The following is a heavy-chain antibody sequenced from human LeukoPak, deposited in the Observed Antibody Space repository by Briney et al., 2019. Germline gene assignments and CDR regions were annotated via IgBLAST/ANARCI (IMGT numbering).Heavy chain of an antibody. J-gene: IGHJ4*02. Sequence: PGGSLRLSCAASGFTLSGYGMNWVRQAPGKGLEWISYISISSSNIYYADSLKGRFTISRDNAKNSLYLQMNSLRAEDTALYYCAKEASFGYSYGPFDYWGQGTLVTVSS. CDR3: AKEASFGYSYGPFDY. CDR1: GFTLSGYG. D-gene: IGHD5-18*01. CDR2: ISISSSNI. V-gene: IGHV3-48*04.